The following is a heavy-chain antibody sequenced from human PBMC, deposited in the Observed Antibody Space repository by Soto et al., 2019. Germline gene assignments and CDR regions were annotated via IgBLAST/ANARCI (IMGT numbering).Heavy chain of an antibody. J-gene: IGHJ5*02. V-gene: IGHV4-59*01. CDR2: IYYSGST. D-gene: IGHD3-22*01. CDR3: ARGDSSGNNWFDP. CDR1: VGSISSYY. Sequence: SETLSLTCTVSVGSISSYYWSWIRQPPGKGLEWMGYIYYSGSTNYNPSLKSRVTISVDTSKNQFSLKLSSVTAADTAVYYCARGDSSGNNWFDPWGQGTLVTVSS.